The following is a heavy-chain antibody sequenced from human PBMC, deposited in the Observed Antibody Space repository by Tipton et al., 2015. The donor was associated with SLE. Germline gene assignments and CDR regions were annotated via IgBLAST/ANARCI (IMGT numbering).Heavy chain of an antibody. V-gene: IGHV4-34*01. J-gene: IGHJ4*02. Sequence: TLSLTCAVYGGSFSGYYWGWIRQPPGKGLEWIGEINHSGSTNYNPSLKSRVTISVDTSKKQFSLKLSSVTAADTAVYYCAREGRREQLALDYWGQGTLVTVSS. CDR2: INHSGST. CDR3: AREGRREQLALDY. CDR1: GGSFSGYY. D-gene: IGHD6-6*01.